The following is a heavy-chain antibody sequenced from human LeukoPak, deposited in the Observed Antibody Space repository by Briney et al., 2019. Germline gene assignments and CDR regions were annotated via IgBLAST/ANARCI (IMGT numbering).Heavy chain of an antibody. CDR2: ISGSGSGT. D-gene: IGHD1-14*01. J-gene: IGHJ4*02. CDR1: GFTFSTYA. V-gene: IGHV3-23*01. Sequence: GGSLRLSCAASGFTFSTYAMTWVRQAPGQGLEWVSSISGSGSGTYYADSVKGRFTISRDNSKNTLYLQMNSLRAEDTAVYYCARETGFSGRYFDYWGQGTLVTVSS. CDR3: ARETGFSGRYFDY.